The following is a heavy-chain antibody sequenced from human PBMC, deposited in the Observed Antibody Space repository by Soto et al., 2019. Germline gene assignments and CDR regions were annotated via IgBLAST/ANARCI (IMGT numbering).Heavy chain of an antibody. V-gene: IGHV1-8*01. CDR1: GYTFTSYD. J-gene: IGHJ1*01. CDR2: MNPNSGNT. CDR3: ARAAGLGRYGDYESEYFQH. D-gene: IGHD4-17*01. Sequence: QVQLVQSGAEVKKPGASVKVSCKASGYTFTSYDINWVRQATGQGLEWMGWMNPNSGNTGYAQKFQGRVTMTRNTSISTAYMELSSLRSEDTAVYYCARAAGLGRYGDYESEYFQHWGQGTLVTVSS.